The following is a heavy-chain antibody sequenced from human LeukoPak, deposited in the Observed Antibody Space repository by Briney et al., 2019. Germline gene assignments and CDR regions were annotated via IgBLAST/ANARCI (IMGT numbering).Heavy chain of an antibody. J-gene: IGHJ6*03. Sequence: SETLSLTCTVSGYSISSGYYWVWIRQPPGKGLEWIGSIHRSGSTNYNPSLKSRVTISVDTSKNQFSLKVSSVTAADTAVYYCARGDCSSTICYSPMDVWGKGTTVTVSS. V-gene: IGHV4-38-2*02. D-gene: IGHD2-2*01. CDR2: IHRSGST. CDR1: GYSISSGYY. CDR3: ARGDCSSTICYSPMDV.